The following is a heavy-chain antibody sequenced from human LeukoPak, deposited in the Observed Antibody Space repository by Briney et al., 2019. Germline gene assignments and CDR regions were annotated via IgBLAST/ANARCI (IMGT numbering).Heavy chain of an antibody. D-gene: IGHD3-10*02. CDR3: LFEEKTAYDIGLGIPAEDVAVTGVQTSALPIFV. J-gene: IGHJ3*01. CDR2: LYYSGST. Sequence: EGIGYLYYSGSTNYNPSLKSRVTISVDTSKNQFSLKLSSVTAADTAVYYFLFEEKTAYDIGLGIPAEDVAVTGVQTSALPIFVW. V-gene: IGHV4-59*01.